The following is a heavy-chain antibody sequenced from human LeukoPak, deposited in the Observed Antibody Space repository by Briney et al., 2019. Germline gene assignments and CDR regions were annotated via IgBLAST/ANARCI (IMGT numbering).Heavy chain of an antibody. CDR1: GFTFSSYA. CDR3: AKDIGDYYDSSGSDAFDI. Sequence: PGGSLRLSCAASGFTFSSYAMSWVRQAPGKGLEWVSAISGSGGSTYYADSVKGRFTISIDNSKNTLNLQMNSLRAEDTAVYYCAKDIGDYYDSSGSDAFDIWGQGTMVTVSS. D-gene: IGHD3-22*01. CDR2: ISGSGGST. V-gene: IGHV3-23*01. J-gene: IGHJ3*02.